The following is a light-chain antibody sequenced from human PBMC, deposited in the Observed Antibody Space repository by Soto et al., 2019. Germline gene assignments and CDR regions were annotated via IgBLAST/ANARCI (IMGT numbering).Light chain of an antibody. CDR3: QHYLNTPRY. V-gene: IGKV4-1*01. J-gene: IGKJ1*01. CDR2: WAS. Sequence: DIVMTQSPDSLAVSLGERATINCKSSQSILYSPNNKNYLAWYQQKPGQPPKLLIYWASTRESGVPDRFSGSGSGTDFTLTNSSLQAEDVAVYYCQHYLNTPRYFGHGTKVEIK. CDR1: QSILYSPNNKNY.